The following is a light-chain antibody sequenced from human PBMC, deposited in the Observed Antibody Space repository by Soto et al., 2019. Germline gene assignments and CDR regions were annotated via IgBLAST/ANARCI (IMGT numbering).Light chain of an antibody. V-gene: IGKV3-20*01. Sequence: EIVLTQSPGTLSLSPGERATLSCRASQSVTSSYLAWYQQTPGQAPRLLIYGASTRATGIPDRFSGSGSDTDFTLTLRSLEPEDFAVYYCQQYGSSTSTFGQGTQVEIK. CDR1: QSVTSSY. CDR2: GAS. CDR3: QQYGSSTST. J-gene: IGKJ1*01.